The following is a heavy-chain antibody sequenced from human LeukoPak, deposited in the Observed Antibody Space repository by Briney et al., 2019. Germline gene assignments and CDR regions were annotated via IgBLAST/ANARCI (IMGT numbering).Heavy chain of an antibody. Sequence: GGSLRLSCAASGVTFSSYWMSWVRQAPGKGLEWGANIKQDGSAKYYVDSVKGRFTISRDNAKNSLYLQMGSLRAEDTAVYYCARFSGRTWGQGTLVTVSS. CDR2: IKQDGSAK. D-gene: IGHD2-15*01. CDR1: GVTFSSYW. V-gene: IGHV3-7*01. J-gene: IGHJ5*02. CDR3: ARFSGRT.